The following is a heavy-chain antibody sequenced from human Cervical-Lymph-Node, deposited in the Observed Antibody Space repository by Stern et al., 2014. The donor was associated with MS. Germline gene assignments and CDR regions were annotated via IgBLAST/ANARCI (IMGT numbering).Heavy chain of an antibody. Sequence: EVHLVESGGGLVQPGGSLRLSCGASGFTFSRYWMTWVRQAPGQGLEWVARINQHGSETYYGGSVKGRVTIASGNAKDSLHLQMNSLRAEDTAVYYCARGGEYCASAPNCYFPSPNWFDPWGQGTLVTVSS. V-gene: IGHV3-7*02. J-gene: IGHJ5*02. CDR1: GFTFSRYW. CDR3: ARGGEYCASAPNCYFPSPNWFDP. D-gene: IGHD2-21*02. CDR2: INQHGSET.